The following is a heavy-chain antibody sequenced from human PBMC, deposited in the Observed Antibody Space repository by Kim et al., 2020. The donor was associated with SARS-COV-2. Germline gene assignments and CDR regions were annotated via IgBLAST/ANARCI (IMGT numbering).Heavy chain of an antibody. CDR2: ISSGSVTS. Sequence: GGSLRLSCAASGFTFSNYAMTWVRQAPGKGLEWVSSISSGSVTSYYADSVKGRFTISRDNSENTVYLQMNSLRAEDTAIYYCVKTRGSYGAYYFDCWGQGTLVTVSS. CDR1: GFTFSNYA. J-gene: IGHJ4*02. D-gene: IGHD5-18*01. V-gene: IGHV3-23*01. CDR3: VKTRGSYGAYYFDC.